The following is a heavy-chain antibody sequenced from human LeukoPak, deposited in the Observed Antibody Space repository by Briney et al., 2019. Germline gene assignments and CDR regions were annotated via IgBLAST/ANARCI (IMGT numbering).Heavy chain of an antibody. CDR2: IYSSVST. D-gene: IGHD1-26*01. V-gene: IGHV4-39*01. CDR3: AYSGSYGHLGY. CDR1: GGSISSNAYY. J-gene: IGHJ4*02. Sequence: SETLSRTCTVSGGSISSNAYYWAWIRQPPGKGLEWIGSIYSSVSTYYNPSLKSRVTISVDTSKNQFSLRLSSVTAADTALYYCAYSGSYGHLGYWGQGIPVTVSS.